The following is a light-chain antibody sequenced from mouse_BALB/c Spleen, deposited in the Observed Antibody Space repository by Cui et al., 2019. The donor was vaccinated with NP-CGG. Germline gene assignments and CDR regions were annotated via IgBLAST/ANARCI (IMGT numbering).Light chain of an antibody. J-gene: IGLJ1*01. CDR1: TGAVTTSNY. CDR3: ALWYSNHWV. V-gene: IGLV1*01. Sequence: AVFTQGTALPTSPGETVTLTCRSSTGAVTTSNYANWVQEKPDHLFTGLIGGTNNRAPGVPARFSGSLIGDKAALTITGAQTEDEAIYFCALWYSNHWVFGGGTKLTVL. CDR2: GTN.